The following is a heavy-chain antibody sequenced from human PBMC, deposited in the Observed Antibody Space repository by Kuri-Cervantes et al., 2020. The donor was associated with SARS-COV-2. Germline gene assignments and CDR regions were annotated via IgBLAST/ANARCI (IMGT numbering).Heavy chain of an antibody. CDR1: GGSFSGYY. J-gene: IGHJ4*02. D-gene: IGHD3-3*01. CDR2: INHSGST. Sequence: ESLKISCAVYGGSFSGYYWGWIRQPPGKGLEWIGEINHSGSTNYNPSLKSRVTISVDTSKNQFSLKLSSVTAADTAVYYCARGGMVRFLYYWGQGTLVTVSS. V-gene: IGHV4-34*01. CDR3: ARGGMVRFLYY.